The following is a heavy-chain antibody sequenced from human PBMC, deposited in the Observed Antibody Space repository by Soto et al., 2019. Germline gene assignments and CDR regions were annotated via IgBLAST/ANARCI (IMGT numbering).Heavy chain of an antibody. D-gene: IGHD3-22*01. Sequence: SQPMSHRYGVFWGSISSLGYSWSLIRQPPGKGLEWIGYMYHSGSTYYNPSLKSRVTISIDRSKNQFSLKLSSVTAEDTGDYYCAKVQDYYLDSGIYNWFDTWGHGTLVTVYS. V-gene: IGHV4-30-2*01. CDR3: AKVQDYYLDSGIYNWFDT. CDR2: MYHSGST. CDR1: WGSISSLGYS. J-gene: IGHJ5*01.